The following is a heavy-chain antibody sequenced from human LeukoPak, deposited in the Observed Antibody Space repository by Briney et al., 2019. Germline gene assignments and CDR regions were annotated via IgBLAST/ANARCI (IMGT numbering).Heavy chain of an antibody. V-gene: IGHV4-59*01. J-gene: IGHJ4*02. CDR3: ARDVGYSTNI. D-gene: IGHD1-26*01. CDR1: GGSISSYY. CDR2: IYYSGNA. Sequence: SETLSLTCTVSGGSISSYYWNWVRQPPGKGLEWIGCIYYSGNANYNPSLKSRVTISVDTSKNQFSLKLSSVTAADTAVYYCARDVGYSTNIWGQGTLVTVSS.